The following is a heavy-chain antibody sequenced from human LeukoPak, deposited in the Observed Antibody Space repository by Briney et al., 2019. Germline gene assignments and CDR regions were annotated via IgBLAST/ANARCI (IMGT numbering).Heavy chain of an antibody. CDR2: IKQDGSEG. CDR1: GFSMSVYW. CDR3: ARDWGAYYHFFDY. V-gene: IGHV3-7*01. J-gene: IGHJ4*02. D-gene: IGHD3-22*01. Sequence: GGSLRLSCEASGFSMSVYWMSWVRQAPGQGLEWVGNIKQDGSEGNYVDSVKGRFTISRDNAKKSLYLQMNSLRAEDTAVYYCARDWGAYYHFFDYWGQGTLVTVSS.